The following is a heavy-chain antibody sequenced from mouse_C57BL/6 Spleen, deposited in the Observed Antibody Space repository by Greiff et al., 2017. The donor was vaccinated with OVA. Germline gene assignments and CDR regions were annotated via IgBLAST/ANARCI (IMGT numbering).Heavy chain of an antibody. CDR3: ARGGHYYGSSYFDY. CDR1: GFTFSSYA. CDR2: ISDGGSYT. V-gene: IGHV5-4*01. J-gene: IGHJ2*01. D-gene: IGHD1-1*01. Sequence: EVQGVESGGGLVKPGGSLKLSCAASGFTFSSYAMSWVRQTPEKRLEWVATISDGGSYTSYPDNVKGRFTISRDNAKNNLYLQMSHLKSEDTAMYYCARGGHYYGSSYFDYWGQGTTLTVSS.